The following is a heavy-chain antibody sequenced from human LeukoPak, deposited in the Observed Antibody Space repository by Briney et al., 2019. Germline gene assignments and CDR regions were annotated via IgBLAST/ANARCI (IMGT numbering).Heavy chain of an antibody. V-gene: IGHV3-23*01. J-gene: IGHJ4*02. D-gene: IGHD4-17*01. CDR3: AKVSPSVTGYFDY. Sequence: GGSLRLSCAASGFTFSSFAMSWVRQAPGEGLEWVSAISGSGGSTYYADSVKGRFTISRDNSKNTLYLQMNSLRAEDTAVYYCAKVSPSVTGYFDYWGQGTLVTVSS. CDR2: ISGSGGST. CDR1: GFTFSSFA.